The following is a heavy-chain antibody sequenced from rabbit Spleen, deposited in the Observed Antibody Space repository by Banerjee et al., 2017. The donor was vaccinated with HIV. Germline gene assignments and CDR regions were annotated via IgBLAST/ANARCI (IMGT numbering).Heavy chain of an antibody. CDR2: IATITGQT. D-gene: IGHD3-1*01. CDR1: GFSFSSRYY. J-gene: IGHJ4*01. V-gene: IGHV1S40*01. CDR3: ARDKELDIWGYEFNL. Sequence: VESGGGRVKPGASLTLTCTASGFSFSSRYYMCWVRQALGKGLEWIGCIATITGQTLYATWAKGRFSISRASSTTVFLQVTRLTVADTATYFCARDKELDIWGYEFNLWGPDPLVTAS.